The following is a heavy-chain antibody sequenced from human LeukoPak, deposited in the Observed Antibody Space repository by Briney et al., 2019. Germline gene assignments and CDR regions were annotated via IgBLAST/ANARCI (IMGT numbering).Heavy chain of an antibody. CDR2: ISGGAGST. CDR3: AKGYSGSYPEYFQH. V-gene: IGHV3-23*01. D-gene: IGHD1-26*01. J-gene: IGHJ1*01. CDR1: GFTFDSYA. Sequence: TGGSLRLSCAASGFTFDSYAMSWVRQAPGKGLEWVSAISGGAGSTYYADSVKGRFTISRDNSKNTLYLQMNSLRAEDTAVYYCAKGYSGSYPEYFQHWGQGTLVTVSS.